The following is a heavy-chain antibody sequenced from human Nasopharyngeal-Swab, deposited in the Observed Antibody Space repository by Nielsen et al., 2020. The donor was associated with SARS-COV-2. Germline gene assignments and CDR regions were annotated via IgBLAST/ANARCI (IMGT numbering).Heavy chain of an antibody. CDR3: AKYAHYDFLSGYHLGWFDP. J-gene: IGHJ5*02. CDR2: IYYSGGV. D-gene: IGHD3-3*01. V-gene: IGHV4-59*01. Sequence: RQAPGKGLEWIGYIYYSGGVNYNLSLKSRVTISVNTSKNQFSLKLNSVTAADTAVYYCAKYAHYDFLSGYHLGWFDPWGQGTLVTVSS.